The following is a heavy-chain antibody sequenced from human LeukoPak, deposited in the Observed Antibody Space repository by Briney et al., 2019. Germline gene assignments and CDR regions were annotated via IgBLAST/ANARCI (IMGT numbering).Heavy chain of an antibody. V-gene: IGHV4-4*02. CDR1: GGSISISNSNW. D-gene: IGHD3-10*01. CDR3: ARQGAGVPFDY. Sequence: PSGTLSLTCAVSGGSISISNSNWWSWVRQPPGKGLEWIGEIYHSGSTNYNPSLKSRVTISVDTSKNQFSLKLSSVTAADTAVYYCARQGAGVPFDYWGRGTLVTVSS. CDR2: IYHSGST. J-gene: IGHJ4*02.